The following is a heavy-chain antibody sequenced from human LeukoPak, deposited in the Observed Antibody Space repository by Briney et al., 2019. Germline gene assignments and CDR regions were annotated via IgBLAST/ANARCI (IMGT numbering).Heavy chain of an antibody. CDR3: ARGSGYGDPFDY. D-gene: IGHD4-17*01. J-gene: IGHJ4*02. V-gene: IGHV1-69*13. Sequence: SVTVSRKASGGSLSSYAFSLVRQAPAPGLEWVGGIIPIFGTANYAQKCQGRVTITEDESTSTAYMELSSLRSEDTAVYYCARGSGYGDPFDYWGQGSLVTVSS. CDR2: IIPIFGTA. CDR1: GGSLSSYA.